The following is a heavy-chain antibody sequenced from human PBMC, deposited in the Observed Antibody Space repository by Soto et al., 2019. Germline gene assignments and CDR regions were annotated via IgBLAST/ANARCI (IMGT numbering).Heavy chain of an antibody. V-gene: IGHV1-18*04. CDR2: ISAYNGNT. CDR1: GYTFTSYG. D-gene: IGHD3-22*01. Sequence: ASVKVSCKASGYTFTSYGISWVRQAPGQGLEWMGWISAYNGNTNYAQKIQGRVTMTTDTSTSTAYMQLRSLRSDDTAVYYCARGPTNYYDSSGYGLAFDIWGQGTMVTVSS. J-gene: IGHJ3*02. CDR3: ARGPTNYYDSSGYGLAFDI.